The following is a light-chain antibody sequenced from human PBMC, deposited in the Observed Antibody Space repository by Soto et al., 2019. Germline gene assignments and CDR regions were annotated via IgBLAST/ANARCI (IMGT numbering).Light chain of an antibody. V-gene: IGKV3-11*01. J-gene: IGKJ4*01. CDR2: DAS. CDR3: QQREDWPRA. CDR1: QSVGDY. Sequence: EIVLTQSPATLSLSPGERATLSCRASQSVGDYLGWYQQKPGQAPRILIYDASQRATGVPARFSASGSGTDFTLTISSLEPEDFAIYYCQQREDWPRAFGGGTKVEFK.